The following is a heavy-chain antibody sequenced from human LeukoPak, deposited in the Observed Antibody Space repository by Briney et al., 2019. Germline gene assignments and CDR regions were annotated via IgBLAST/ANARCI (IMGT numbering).Heavy chain of an antibody. CDR2: IKSKSDRGTT. CDR1: GFTFSNGW. Sequence: GGSLRLSCAASGFTFSNGWMSWVRQAPGKGLEWVGRIKSKSDRGTTDYAAPVKGRFTISRDGSTNTVYLHMNSLKTEDTAVYFCTSNLYCSTSSCYTLDNWGQGTLVAVSP. J-gene: IGHJ4*02. V-gene: IGHV3-15*01. CDR3: TSNLYCSTSSCYTLDN. D-gene: IGHD2-2*02.